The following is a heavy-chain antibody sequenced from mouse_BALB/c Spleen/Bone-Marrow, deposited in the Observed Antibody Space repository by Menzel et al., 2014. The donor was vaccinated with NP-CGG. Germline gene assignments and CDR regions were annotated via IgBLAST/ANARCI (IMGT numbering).Heavy chain of an antibody. CDR1: GYTFTSCV. V-gene: IGHV1-14*01. D-gene: IGHD1-1*01. CDR2: INPFNDGI. J-gene: IGHJ2*01. CDR3: ARGTTVVGDY. Sequence: EVQRVESGPELVKPGASVKMSCMASGYTFTSCVMHWVKQKPGQGLEWIGYINPFNDGIEYNEKFKVKATLTSDKSSSTAYMELSSLTSEDSAVYYCARGTTVVGDYWGQGTTLTVSS.